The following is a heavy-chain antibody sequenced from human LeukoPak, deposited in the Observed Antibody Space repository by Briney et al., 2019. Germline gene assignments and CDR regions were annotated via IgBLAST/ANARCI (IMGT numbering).Heavy chain of an antibody. J-gene: IGHJ4*02. D-gene: IGHD2-15*01. CDR3: ARDEYCSDGTCYTRFAS. V-gene: IGHV3-23*01. CDR2: ISGSGGST. CDR1: GFTFSSYA. Sequence: GGSLRLSCAASGFTFSSYAMSWVRQAPGKGLEWVSAISGSGGSTYYADSVKGRFTISRDNSKNTLYLQMNSLRAEDTAVYYCARDEYCSDGTCYTRFASWGQGTLVTVSS.